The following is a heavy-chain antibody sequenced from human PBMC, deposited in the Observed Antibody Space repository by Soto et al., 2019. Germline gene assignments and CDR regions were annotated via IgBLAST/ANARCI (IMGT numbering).Heavy chain of an antibody. CDR1: GGSISSGGYY. CDR3: ARALRKTYYYGMDV. V-gene: IGHV4-31*03. CDR2: IYYSGST. J-gene: IGHJ6*02. Sequence: SETLSLTCTVSGGSISSGGYYWSWIRQHPGKGLEWIGYIYYSGSTYYNPSLKSRVTISVDTSKNQFSLKLSSVTAADTAVYYCARALRKTYYYGMDVWGQGTTVTVSS.